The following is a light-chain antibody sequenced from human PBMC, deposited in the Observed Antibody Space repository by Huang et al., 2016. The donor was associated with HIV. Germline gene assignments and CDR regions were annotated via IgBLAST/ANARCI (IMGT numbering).Light chain of an antibody. Sequence: EIVLTQSPATLSLSPGESATLSCRTSQSIFNYLAWYQQRPGQAPRLLIDDASSRATGVSARFSGSGSGTDFALTINNLEPEDFAVYYCQQRSAWPRTFGQGTKLEI. J-gene: IGKJ2*01. CDR2: DAS. CDR3: QQRSAWPRT. V-gene: IGKV3-11*01. CDR1: QSIFNY.